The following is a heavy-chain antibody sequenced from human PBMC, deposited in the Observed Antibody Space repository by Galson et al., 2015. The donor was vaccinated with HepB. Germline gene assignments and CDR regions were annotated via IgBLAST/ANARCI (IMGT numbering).Heavy chain of an antibody. D-gene: IGHD6-13*01. V-gene: IGHV3-48*03. CDR3: ARARIEALGTGAFDI. CDR2: IRSSGSAM. CDR1: GFTFSDYE. Sequence: SLRLSCAASGFTFSDYELNWVRQAPGKGLDWVSDIRSSGSAMFYADSVKGRFTISRDNAKNSLYLQMNSLRAEDTAVYYCARARIEALGTGAFDIWGQGAMVTVSS. J-gene: IGHJ3*02.